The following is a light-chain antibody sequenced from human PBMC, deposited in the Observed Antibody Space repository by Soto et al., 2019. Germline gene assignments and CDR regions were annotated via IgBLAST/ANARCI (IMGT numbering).Light chain of an antibody. CDR2: EDI. J-gene: IGLJ1*01. CDR1: SGDVGSYNL. CDR3: CSPARSDPFV. Sequence: GRPVVILGTRTSGDVGSYNLVSWYQLHPDKAPKLIIYEDIKRPSGVSNRFSASKSGNSASLTISGLQPEDESAYYCCSPARSDPFVFGPGIKVTVL. V-gene: IGLV2-23*01.